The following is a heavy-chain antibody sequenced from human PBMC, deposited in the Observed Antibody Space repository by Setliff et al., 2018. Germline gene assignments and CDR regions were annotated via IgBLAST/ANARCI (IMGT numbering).Heavy chain of an antibody. CDR2: ISVYNGNT. CDR1: GYTYTSYG. Sequence: ASVKVSCKASGYTYTSYGFSWVRQAPGQGLEWMGRISVYNGNTNYGQKYQGRVAMTTDTSTNTVYMELRSLRSDDTAVYFCVREYSGGGLTWGQGTMVTVSS. V-gene: IGHV1-18*01. J-gene: IGHJ3*01. D-gene: IGHD1-26*01. CDR3: VREYSGGGLT.